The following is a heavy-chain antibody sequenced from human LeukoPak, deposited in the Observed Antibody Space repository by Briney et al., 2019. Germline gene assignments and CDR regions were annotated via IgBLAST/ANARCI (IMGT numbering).Heavy chain of an antibody. CDR3: ARGLAAAGTEYFDY. V-gene: IGHV1-8*01. J-gene: IGHJ4*02. Sequence: ASVKVSCKASGYTFTSYDINWVRQATGQGLELRGWRNPNSGNTGYAQKFQGRVTMTRNTSISTAYMELSSLRSEDTAVYYCARGLAAAGTEYFDYWGQGTLVTVSS. D-gene: IGHD6-13*01. CDR2: RNPNSGNT. CDR1: GYTFTSYD.